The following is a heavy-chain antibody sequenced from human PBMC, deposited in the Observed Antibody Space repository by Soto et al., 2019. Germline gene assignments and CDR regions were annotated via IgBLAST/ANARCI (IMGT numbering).Heavy chain of an antibody. Sequence: SETLSLTCTVSGGSISSGDYYWSWIRQPPGKGLEWIGYIYYSGSTYYNPSLKSRVTISVDTSKNQFSLRLSSVTAADTAVYYCARGAPKDYNYDSSGYCFDYWGQGTLVTVYS. V-gene: IGHV4-30-4*01. J-gene: IGHJ4*02. D-gene: IGHD3-22*01. CDR3: ARGAPKDYNYDSSGYCFDY. CDR2: IYYSGST. CDR1: GGSISSGDYY.